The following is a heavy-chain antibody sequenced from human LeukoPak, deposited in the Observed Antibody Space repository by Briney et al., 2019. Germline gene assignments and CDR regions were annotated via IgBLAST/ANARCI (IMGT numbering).Heavy chain of an antibody. CDR1: GYTFTSYG. CDR3: ASNVIRWSRYYYYYYMDV. V-gene: IGHV1-18*01. Sequence: GASVKVSCKASGYTFTSYGISWVRQAPGQGLEWMGWISAYNGNTNYAQKLQGRVTMTTDTSTSTAYMELRSLRSDDTAVYYCASNVIRWSRYYYYYYMDVWGKGTTVTISS. D-gene: IGHD4-23*01. CDR2: ISAYNGNT. J-gene: IGHJ6*03.